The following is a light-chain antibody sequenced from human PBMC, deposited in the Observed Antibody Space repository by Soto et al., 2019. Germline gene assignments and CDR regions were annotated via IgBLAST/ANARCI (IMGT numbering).Light chain of an antibody. CDR3: CSYAGSSTFV. Sequence: QSVLTQPASVSGSPGQSITISCTGTSSDVGGYNYVSWYQQHPGKAPKLMIYEVSERPSGVSNRFSGSRSGNTASLTISGLQAEDEADYYCCSYAGSSTFVFGTGTKATVL. J-gene: IGLJ1*01. CDR1: SSDVGGYNY. V-gene: IGLV2-23*02. CDR2: EVS.